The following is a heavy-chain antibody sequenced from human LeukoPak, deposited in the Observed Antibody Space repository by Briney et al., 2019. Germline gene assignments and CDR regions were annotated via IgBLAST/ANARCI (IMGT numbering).Heavy chain of an antibody. J-gene: IGHJ4*02. CDR3: ARLIWGIWTRYSISAEFDY. D-gene: IGHD3/OR15-3a*01. V-gene: IGHV1-18*01. CDR1: GYTFTSYG. CDR2: ISAYNGNT. Sequence: SVKVSCKASGYTFTSYGISWVRQAPGQGLEWMGWISAYNGNTNYAQKLQGRVTMTTDTSTSTAYMELRSLRSDDTAVYYCARLIWGIWTRYSISAEFDYWGQGTLVTVSS.